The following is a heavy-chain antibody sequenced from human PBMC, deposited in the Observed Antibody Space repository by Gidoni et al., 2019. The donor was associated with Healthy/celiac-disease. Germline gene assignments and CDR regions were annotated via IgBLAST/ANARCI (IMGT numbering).Heavy chain of an antibody. V-gene: IGHV3-11*05. D-gene: IGHD6-19*01. J-gene: IGHJ4*02. CDR2: ISSSSSYT. CDR3: ARDFWRSGWVADY. Sequence: QVQLVESGGGLVKPGGSLRLSCAASGFTFSDYYMSWIRQAPGKGLEWVSYISSSSSYTNYADSVKGRFTISRDNAKNSLYLQMNSLRAEDTAVYYCARDFWRSGWVADYWGQGTLVTVSS. CDR1: GFTFSDYY.